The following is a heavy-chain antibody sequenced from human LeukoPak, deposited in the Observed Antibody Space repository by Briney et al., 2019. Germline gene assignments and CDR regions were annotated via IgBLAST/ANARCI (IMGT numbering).Heavy chain of an antibody. CDR2: IIPIFGTA. V-gene: IGHV1-69*06. Sequence: ASVKVSCKASGGTFSSYAISWVRQAPGQGLEWMGGIIPIFGTANYAQKFQGRVTITADKSTSTAYMELSSLRSEDTAVYYCVRDGRQRKTYYYASGGANAFDIWGQGTMVTVSS. CDR1: GGTFSSYA. D-gene: IGHD3-10*01. CDR3: VRDGRQRKTYYYASGGANAFDI. J-gene: IGHJ3*02.